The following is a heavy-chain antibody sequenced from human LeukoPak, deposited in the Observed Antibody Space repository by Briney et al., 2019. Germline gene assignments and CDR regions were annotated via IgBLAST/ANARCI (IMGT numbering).Heavy chain of an antibody. J-gene: IGHJ6*03. CDR2: IYTSGST. Sequence: PSETLSLTCTVSGDSISSGNYYWSWIRQPAGKGLEWIGRIYTSGSTNYNPSLKSRVTVSVDTSKNQFSLKLSSVTAADTAVYYCARFPGGAEYRHYYYMDVWGTGTTVTVSS. V-gene: IGHV4-61*02. CDR3: ARFPGGAEYRHYYYMDV. D-gene: IGHD1-14*01. CDR1: GDSISSGNYY.